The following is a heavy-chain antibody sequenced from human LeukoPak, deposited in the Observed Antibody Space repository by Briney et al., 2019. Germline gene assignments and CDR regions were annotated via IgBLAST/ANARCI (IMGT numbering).Heavy chain of an antibody. CDR2: MSYSGRT. CDR3: AREEALGSGSFDY. CDR1: GGSISISNYY. Sequence: SETLSLTCTVSGGSISISNYYWGWIRQPPGKGLEWIGSMSYSGRTYYNPSLKTRVTVSLDTSKNQFSLNLSSVTAADTAVYYCAREEALGSGSFDYWGQGTLVTVSS. D-gene: IGHD1-26*01. V-gene: IGHV4-39*07. J-gene: IGHJ4*02.